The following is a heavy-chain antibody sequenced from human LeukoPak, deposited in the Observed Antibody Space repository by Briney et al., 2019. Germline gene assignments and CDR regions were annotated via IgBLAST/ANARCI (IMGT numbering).Heavy chain of an antibody. CDR3: AKVYTAMVLSRLDY. CDR2: ISGSGGST. D-gene: IGHD5-18*01. V-gene: IGHV3-23*01. Sequence: GGSLRLSCVASGFTFSSYAMSWVRQAPGKGLEWVSAISGSGGSTYYADSVKGRSTISRDNSKNTLYLQMNSLRAEDTAVYYCAKVYTAMVLSRLDYWGQGTLVTVSS. CDR1: GFTFSSYA. J-gene: IGHJ4*02.